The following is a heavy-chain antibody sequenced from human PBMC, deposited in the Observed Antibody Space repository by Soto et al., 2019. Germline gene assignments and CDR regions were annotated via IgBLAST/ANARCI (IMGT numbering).Heavy chain of an antibody. J-gene: IGHJ5*02. D-gene: IGHD3-10*01. CDR2: INYSGST. Sequence: SETLSLTCTVSGDSISSGGYYWSWIRQQPGKGLEWIGEINYSGSTNYNPSLKSRVTISVDTSKNQFSLKLSSVTAADTAVYYCARGKLLWFGELLSWFDPWGQGTLVTVSS. CDR3: ARGKLLWFGELLSWFDP. V-gene: IGHV4-61*08. CDR1: GDSISSGGYY.